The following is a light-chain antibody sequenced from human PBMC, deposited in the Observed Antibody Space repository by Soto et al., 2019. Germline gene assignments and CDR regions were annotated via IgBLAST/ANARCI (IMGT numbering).Light chain of an antibody. V-gene: IGLV2-14*01. Sequence: QSALTQPDSVSGSPGQSITISCTGTSSDVGSYNYVSWYQQPPGKAPKLMIYEVSDRPSGISSRFSGSKSGNTASLTISGLQTEDEADYYCSSYTSSSTLVGTGTKLTVL. CDR1: SSDVGSYNY. J-gene: IGLJ1*01. CDR2: EVS. CDR3: SSYTSSSTL.